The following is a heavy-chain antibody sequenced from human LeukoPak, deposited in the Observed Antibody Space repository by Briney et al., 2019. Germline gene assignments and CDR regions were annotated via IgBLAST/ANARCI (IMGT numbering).Heavy chain of an antibody. CDR3: ARYPSGSYSGGFDY. D-gene: IGHD1-26*01. CDR1: GGSISSYY. J-gene: IGHJ4*02. CDR2: IYYSGST. V-gene: IGHV4-59*01. Sequence: SETLSLTCTVSGGSISSYYWSWIRQPPGKGLEWIGYIYYSGSTNYNPSLKSRVTISVDTSKNQFSLKLSSVTAADTAVYYCARYPSGSYSGGFDYRGQGTLVTVSS.